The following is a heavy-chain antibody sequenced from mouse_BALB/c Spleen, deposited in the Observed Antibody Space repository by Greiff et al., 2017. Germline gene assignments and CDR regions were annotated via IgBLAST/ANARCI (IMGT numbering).Heavy chain of an antibody. CDR2: IWSGGST. V-gene: IGHV2-2*02. Sequence: VKVVESGPGLVQPSQSLSITCTVSGFSLTSYGVHWVRQSPGKGLEWLGVIWSGGSTDYNAAFISRLSISKYNSKSQVFFKMNSLQANDTAIYYCARTHDYYAMDYWGQGTSVTVSS. J-gene: IGHJ4*01. CDR1: GFSLTSYG. CDR3: ARTHDYYAMDY.